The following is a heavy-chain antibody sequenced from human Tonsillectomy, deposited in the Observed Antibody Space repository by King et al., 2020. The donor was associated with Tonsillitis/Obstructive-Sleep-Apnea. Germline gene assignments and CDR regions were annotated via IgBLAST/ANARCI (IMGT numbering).Heavy chain of an antibody. J-gene: IGHJ6*02. CDR3: ARVGCSSTSCYSNYYYGMDV. D-gene: IGHD2-2*01. Sequence: VQLVESGGGLVKPGGSLRLSCAASGFTFSDYYMSWIRQAPGKGLEWVSYISSSSSYTNYADSVKGRFTISRDNAKNSLYLQMNSLRAEDTAVYYCARVGCSSTSCYSNYYYGMDVWGQGTTVTVSS. V-gene: IGHV3-11*06. CDR1: GFTFSDYY. CDR2: ISSSSSYT.